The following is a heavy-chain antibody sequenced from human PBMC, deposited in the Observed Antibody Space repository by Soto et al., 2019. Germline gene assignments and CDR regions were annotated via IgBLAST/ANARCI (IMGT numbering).Heavy chain of an antibody. CDR3: ARDGGGFGELLLNSYDAFDL. V-gene: IGHV3-30*04. J-gene: IGHJ3*01. CDR1: GFSFSTYA. Sequence: GGSLRLSCTASGFSFSTYAMYWVRQAPGKGLEWVAIISYDGSNAQYADSVKGRFTVARDNSKNPLYLQMHSLTAEDTAVYYCARDGGGFGELLLNSYDAFDLWGQGKLVTVSS. D-gene: IGHD3-10*01. CDR2: ISYDGSNA.